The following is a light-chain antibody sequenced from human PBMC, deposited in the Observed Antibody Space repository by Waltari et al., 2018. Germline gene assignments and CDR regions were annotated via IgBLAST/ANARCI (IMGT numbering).Light chain of an antibody. Sequence: EIVMTQTPATLSVSPGESATLFCRASQSVTTNLALYVQKPGQAPRLLIYGASARATGGPARFTGGGYGTEFTLTISSLQSEDFAVYYCQQYEKWPRTFGQGTKVEIK. CDR2: GAS. CDR3: QQYEKWPRT. J-gene: IGKJ1*01. CDR1: QSVTTN. V-gene: IGKV3-15*01.